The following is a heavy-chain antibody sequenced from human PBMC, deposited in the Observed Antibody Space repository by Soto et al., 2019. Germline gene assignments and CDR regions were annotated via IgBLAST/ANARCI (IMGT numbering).Heavy chain of an antibody. CDR3: AKNRLMVNIAYYYGMDV. J-gene: IGHJ6*02. CDR1: GFTFSSYG. V-gene: IGHV3-30*18. Sequence: PGGSLRLSCAASGFTFSSYGMHWVRQAPGKGLEWVAVISYDGSNKYYADSVKGRFTISRDNSKNTLYLQMNSLRAEDTAVYYWAKNRLMVNIAYYYGMDVWGQGTTVTVSS. CDR2: ISYDGSNK. D-gene: IGHD5-18*01.